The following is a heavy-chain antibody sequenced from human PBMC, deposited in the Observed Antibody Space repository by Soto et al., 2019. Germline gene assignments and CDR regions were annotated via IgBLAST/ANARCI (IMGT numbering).Heavy chain of an antibody. Sequence: EVQLVESGGGPVTPGGHLRLTCVASGFTFSAYTMNWVRQAPGKGLEWVSSIRGTATRKYYADSVAGRFTISRDNDMNSLFLHMDSLRVEDTAVYYCARGPISTAYYSSGHSDFWGQGILVTVSS. V-gene: IGHV3-21*02. CDR2: IRGTATRK. CDR3: ARGPISTAYYSSGHSDF. D-gene: IGHD3-22*01. J-gene: IGHJ4*02. CDR1: GFTFSAYT.